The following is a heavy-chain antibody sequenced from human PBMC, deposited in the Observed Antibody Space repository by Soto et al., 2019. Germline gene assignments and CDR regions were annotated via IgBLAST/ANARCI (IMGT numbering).Heavy chain of an antibody. D-gene: IGHD2-21*02. CDR2: IYPGDSDT. CDR1: GYSFTSYW. V-gene: IGHV5-51*01. CDR3: ARLSRYGGNSIYYYGMDV. Sequence: GSLKISCKGSGYSFTSYWIGWVRQMPGKGLEWMGIIYPGDSDTRYSPSFQGQVTISADKSISTAYLQWSSLKASDTAMYYCARLSRYGGNSIYYYGMDVWGQGTTVTVSS. J-gene: IGHJ6*02.